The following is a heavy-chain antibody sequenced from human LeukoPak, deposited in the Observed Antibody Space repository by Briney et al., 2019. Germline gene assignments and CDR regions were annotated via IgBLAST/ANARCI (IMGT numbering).Heavy chain of an antibody. V-gene: IGHV1-18*04. Sequence: ASVKVSCKASGYTFTGYYMHWVRQAPGQGLEWMGWISAYNGNTNYAQKLQGRVTMTTDTSTSTAYMELRSLRSDDTAVYYCARAPPGAVTRGPFDYWGQGTLVTVSS. CDR2: ISAYNGNT. CDR3: ARAPPGAVTRGPFDY. D-gene: IGHD4-23*01. CDR1: GYTFTGYY. J-gene: IGHJ4*02.